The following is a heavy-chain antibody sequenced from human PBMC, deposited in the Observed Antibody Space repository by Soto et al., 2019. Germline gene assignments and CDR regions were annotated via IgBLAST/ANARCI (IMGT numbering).Heavy chain of an antibody. J-gene: IGHJ3*02. CDR3: ASDPPYRRAAWAFDI. D-gene: IGHD1-26*01. CDR1: GYTFTNYG. CDR2: ISAYNCNT. Sequence: QVQLVQSGAEAKKPGASVKVSCKASGYTFTNYGISWVRQAPGQGLEWMGWISAYNCNTNSTQKLQGRVPMTTDTPTSTAYRELRSMRSDDTAVYYCASDPPYRRAAWAFDIWGQGKMVTVSS. V-gene: IGHV1-18*01.